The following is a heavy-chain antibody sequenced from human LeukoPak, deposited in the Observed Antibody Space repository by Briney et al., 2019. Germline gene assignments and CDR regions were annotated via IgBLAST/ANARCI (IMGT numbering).Heavy chain of an antibody. D-gene: IGHD3-22*01. CDR2: XXXSAST. CDR3: ARALTDYDSSGYATIFDY. V-gene: IGHV4-30-4*08. J-gene: IGHJ4*02. CDR1: GSIXXXXXX. Sequence: GSIXXXXXXWXWXXXXXXXXXXXLGXXXXSASTYYNPSLKSRVTISVDTSKNQFSLKLSSVTAADTAVYYCARALTDYDSSGYATIFDYWGQGTLVTVSS.